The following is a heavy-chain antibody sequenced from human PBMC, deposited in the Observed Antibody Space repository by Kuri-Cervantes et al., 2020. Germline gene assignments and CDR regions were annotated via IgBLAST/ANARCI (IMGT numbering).Heavy chain of an antibody. Sequence: GESLKISCAASGFTFSSYGMRWVRQAPGKGLEWVAVISYDGSNKYYADSVKGRFTISRDNAKNSLYLQMNSLRAEDTAVYYCARIGRNDAFDIWGQGTMVTVSS. J-gene: IGHJ3*02. CDR3: ARIGRNDAFDI. V-gene: IGHV3-30*03. CDR1: GFTFSSYG. CDR2: ISYDGSNK.